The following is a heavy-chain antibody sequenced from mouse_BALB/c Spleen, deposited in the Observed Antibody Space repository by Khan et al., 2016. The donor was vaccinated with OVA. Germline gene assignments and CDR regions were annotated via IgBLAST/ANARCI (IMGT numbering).Heavy chain of an antibody. CDR2: INYSGGT. J-gene: IGHJ3*01. CDR1: GYSITSDYA. V-gene: IGHV3-2*02. Sequence: EVQLQESGPGLVKPSQSLSLTCTVTGYSITSDYAWNWIRQFPGNRLEWMGNINYSGGTSYLPSLKSRITITRDTSKNQFFLQLNSVTPEDSATYYCARWFAYWGQGTLVTVS. CDR3: ARWFAY.